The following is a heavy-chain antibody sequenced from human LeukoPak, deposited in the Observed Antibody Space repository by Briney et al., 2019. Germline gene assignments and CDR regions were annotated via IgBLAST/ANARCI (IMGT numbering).Heavy chain of an antibody. CDR2: IYHSGST. V-gene: IGHV4-4*02. CDR3: ARAHFYSGYDC. CDR1: GGSISSSNW. D-gene: IGHD5-12*01. J-gene: IGHJ4*02. Sequence: KTSETLSLTCAVSGGSISSSNWWSWVRQPPGKGLEWIGEIYHSGSTNYNPSLKSRDTISVDKSKNQFSLKLSSVTAADTAVYYCARAHFYSGYDCWGQGTLVTVSS.